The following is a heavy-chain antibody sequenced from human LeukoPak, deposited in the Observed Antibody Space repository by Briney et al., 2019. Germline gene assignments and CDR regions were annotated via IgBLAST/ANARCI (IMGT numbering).Heavy chain of an antibody. CDR2: INPKNGKT. Sequence: GASVKVSCKASGYTFSTSTISWVRQAAGQGLEWMGWINPKNGKTSYAQKFQDRVTMTENTSTSTAYMELSSLRSEDTAVYYCARDLGISGWYAPPLGYFDYWGQGTLVTVSS. J-gene: IGHJ4*02. CDR1: GYTFSTST. V-gene: IGHV1-8*01. CDR3: ARDLGISGWYAPPLGYFDY. D-gene: IGHD6-19*01.